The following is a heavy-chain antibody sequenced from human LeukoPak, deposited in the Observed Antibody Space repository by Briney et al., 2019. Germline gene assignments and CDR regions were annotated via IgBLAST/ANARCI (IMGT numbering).Heavy chain of an antibody. Sequence: QSGGSLRLSCAASGFTLSSYAMSWLRQAPGKALEGVSPISGSGGSTYYADSVKRRFTISRDNSKNTLYLQMNSLRAEDTAVYYCAKDVARLERTLAFFDYWGQGTLVTVSS. CDR1: GFTLSSYA. J-gene: IGHJ4*02. D-gene: IGHD3-3*02. V-gene: IGHV3-23*01. CDR2: ISGSGGST. CDR3: AKDVARLERTLAFFDY.